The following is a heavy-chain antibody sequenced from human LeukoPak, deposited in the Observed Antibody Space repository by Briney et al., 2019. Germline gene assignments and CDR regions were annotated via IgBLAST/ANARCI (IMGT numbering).Heavy chain of an antibody. J-gene: IGHJ4*02. Sequence: PGRSLRLSCAASGFTFSSYGMHWVRQAPGEGLEWVAVIWYDGSNKYYADSVKGRFTISRDNSKNTLYLQMNSLRAEDTAVYYCARDGCSSTSCYNYFDYWGQGTLVTVSS. CDR1: GFTFSSYG. CDR2: IWYDGSNK. CDR3: ARDGCSSTSCYNYFDY. V-gene: IGHV3-33*01. D-gene: IGHD2-2*02.